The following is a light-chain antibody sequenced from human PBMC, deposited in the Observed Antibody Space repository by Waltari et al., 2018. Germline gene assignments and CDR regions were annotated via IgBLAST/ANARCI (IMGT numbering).Light chain of an antibody. CDR2: WAS. Sequence: DIVMTQSPDSLPVSLGERATLNCKSRQSVLWTSNNRDYLAWYQQKPGQPPKLLIYWASARESGVPDRFSGSGSGTDFTLTISSLQAEDVAVYYCQQYYDSPLTFGGGTKVEIK. CDR1: QSVLWTSNNRDY. V-gene: IGKV4-1*01. CDR3: QQYYDSPLT. J-gene: IGKJ4*01.